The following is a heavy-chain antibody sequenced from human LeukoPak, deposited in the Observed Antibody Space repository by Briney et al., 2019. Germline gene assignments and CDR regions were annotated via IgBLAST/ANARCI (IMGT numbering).Heavy chain of an antibody. V-gene: IGHV3-30*02. CDR1: GFTFSSYG. D-gene: IGHD1-26*01. Sequence: GGSLRLSCAASGFTFSSYGMHWVRQAPGKGLEWVAFIRYDGSNKYYADSVKGRFTISRDNSKNTLYLQMNSLRAEDTAVYYCAKLADGIVGTTRDYWGQGTLVTVSS. CDR2: IRYDGSNK. CDR3: AKLADGIVGTTRDY. J-gene: IGHJ4*02.